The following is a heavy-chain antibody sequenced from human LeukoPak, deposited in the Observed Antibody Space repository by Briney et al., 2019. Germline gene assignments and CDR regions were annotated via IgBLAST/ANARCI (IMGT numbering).Heavy chain of an antibody. CDR1: GYTFTSYG. D-gene: IGHD3-22*01. V-gene: IGHV1-18*01. CDR3: AREVYYYDSSGYGGNGAFDI. J-gene: IGHJ3*02. Sequence: ASVKVSCKASGYTFTSYGISWVRQAPGQGLEWMGWISAYNVNTNYAQKLQGRVTMTTDTSTSTAYMELRSLRSDDTAVYYCAREVYYYDSSGYGGNGAFDIWGQGTMVTVSS. CDR2: ISAYNVNT.